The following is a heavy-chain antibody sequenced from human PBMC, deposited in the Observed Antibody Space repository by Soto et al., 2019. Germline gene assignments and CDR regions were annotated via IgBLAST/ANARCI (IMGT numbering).Heavy chain of an antibody. D-gene: IGHD3-3*01. Sequence: EVQLVESGGGLVQPGGCLRLSCAASGFTFSNHDMHWFRQATGKGLEWVSGVGTVGDIYYSGSVKGRFTVSRENARNSFYLQMNCLSAGDTAVYYCARRFCRGCTCPGIGFDYWGQGTLVTVSS. CDR3: ARRFCRGCTCPGIGFDY. CDR2: VGTVGDI. CDR1: GFTFSNHD. V-gene: IGHV3-13*01. J-gene: IGHJ4*02.